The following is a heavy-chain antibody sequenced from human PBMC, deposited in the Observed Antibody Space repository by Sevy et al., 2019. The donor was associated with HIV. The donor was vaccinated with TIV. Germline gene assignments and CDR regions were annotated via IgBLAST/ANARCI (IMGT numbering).Heavy chain of an antibody. CDR2: IYYSGNT. D-gene: IGHD2-15*01. J-gene: IGHJ2*01. CDR1: GGSISSHY. CDR3: ARSESYATTLDL. V-gene: IGHV4-59*11. Sequence: SETLSLTCTVSGGSISSHYWSWIRQPPGKGLEWIGYIYYSGNTNYNPSLKSRVTISMDTSNNQFSLKLNSVTAADTAVYYCARSESYATTLDLWGRGTLVTVSS.